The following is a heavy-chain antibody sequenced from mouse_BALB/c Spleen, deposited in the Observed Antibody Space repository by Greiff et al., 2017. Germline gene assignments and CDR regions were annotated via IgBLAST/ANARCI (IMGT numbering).Heavy chain of an antibody. CDR2: IDPENGDT. J-gene: IGHJ4*01. CDR3: NEGSSGGGDY. D-gene: IGHD3-1*01. V-gene: IGHV14-4*02. CDR1: GFNIKDYY. Sequence: EVQLQQSGAELVRSGASVKLSCTASGFNIKDYYMHWVKQRPEQGLEWIGWIDPENGDTEYAPKFQGKATMTADTSSNTAYLQLSSLTSEDTAVYSCNEGSSGGGDYWGQGTSVTVSS.